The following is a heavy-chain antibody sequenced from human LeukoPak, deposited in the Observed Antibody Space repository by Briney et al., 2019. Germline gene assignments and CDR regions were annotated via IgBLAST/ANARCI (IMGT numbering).Heavy chain of an antibody. V-gene: IGHV3-11*01. CDR3: ARDGYCSSTSCSKDKWFDP. J-gene: IGHJ5*02. CDR1: GFTFSDYY. CDR2: ISSSGSTI. Sequence: GGSPRLSCAASGFTFSDYYMSWIRQAPGKGLEWVSYISSSGSTIYYADSVKGRFTISRDNAKNSLYLQMNSLRAEDTAVYYCARDGYCSSTSCSKDKWFDPWGQGTLVTVSS. D-gene: IGHD2-2*03.